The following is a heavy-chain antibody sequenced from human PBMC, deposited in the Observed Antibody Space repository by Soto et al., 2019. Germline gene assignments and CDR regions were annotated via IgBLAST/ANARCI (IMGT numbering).Heavy chain of an antibody. Sequence: GGSPRLSCAASGFTFSSYSMNWVRQAPGKGLEWVSSISSSSSYIYYADSVKGRFTISRDNAKNSLYLQMNSLRAEDTAVYYCARAGIVGADDTFDYWGQGTLVTLSS. CDR2: ISSSSSYI. CDR3: ARAGIVGADDTFDY. V-gene: IGHV3-21*01. D-gene: IGHD1-26*01. J-gene: IGHJ4*02. CDR1: GFTFSSYS.